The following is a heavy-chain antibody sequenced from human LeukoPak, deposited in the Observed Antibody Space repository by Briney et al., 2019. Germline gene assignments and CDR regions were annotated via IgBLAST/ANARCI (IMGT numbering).Heavy chain of an antibody. CDR1: GGSFSSHY. Sequence: PSENLSLTCTVYGGSFSSHYWAWIRQPPGKGLEWIGEINPARGTNYNPSLKSRVTMSIDTSKNHFSLKLSSVTAADTAVYYCVTRTDWGQGTLVTVSS. J-gene: IGHJ4*02. D-gene: IGHD1-14*01. V-gene: IGHV4-34*01. CDR2: INPARGT. CDR3: VTRTD.